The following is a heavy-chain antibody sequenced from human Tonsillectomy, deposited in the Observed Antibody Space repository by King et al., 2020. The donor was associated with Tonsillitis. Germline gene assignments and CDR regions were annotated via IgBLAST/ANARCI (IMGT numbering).Heavy chain of an antibody. J-gene: IGHJ4*02. V-gene: IGHV2-70*04. D-gene: IGHD3-16*01. CDR1: GFSLSTSGMR. CDR2: IDWDDDK. CDR3: ARSNPGEKFEL. Sequence: VTLKESGPALVKPTQTLTLTCTFSGFSLSTSGMRVSWIRQAPGKALEWLARIDWDDDKFYSTSLKTRVTISKDTSKHQVVLTLTNEDPVDTATYYCARSNPGEKFELRGQGALVTVSS.